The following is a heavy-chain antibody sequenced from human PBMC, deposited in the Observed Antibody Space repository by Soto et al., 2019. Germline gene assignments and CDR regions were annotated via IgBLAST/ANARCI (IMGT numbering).Heavy chain of an antibody. V-gene: IGHV1-2*02. CDR3: ARVYHTIFGVVPYGMDV. D-gene: IGHD3-3*01. CDR2: INPNSGGT. Sequence: SVKVSCKASGYTFTGYYMHWVRQAPGQGLEWMGWINPNSGGTNYAQKFQGRVTMTRDTSISTAYMELSRLRSDDTAVYYCARVYHTIFGVVPYGMDVWGQGTTVTVSS. CDR1: GYTFTGYY. J-gene: IGHJ6*02.